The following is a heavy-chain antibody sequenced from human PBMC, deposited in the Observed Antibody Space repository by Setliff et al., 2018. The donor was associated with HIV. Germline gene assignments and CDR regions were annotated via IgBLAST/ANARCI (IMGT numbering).Heavy chain of an antibody. CDR3: ATYADRESNRFDP. CDR1: GGSISGSSYY. V-gene: IGHV4-39*01. Sequence: SETLSLTCTVSGGSISGSSYYWGWIRQPPGKGLEWIGSIDYSGSTYYNPSLKSRVTISVDTSKNQFSLKLSSVTAADTAVYYCATYADRESNRFDPWGQGILVTVSS. CDR2: IDYSGST. D-gene: IGHD3-10*01. J-gene: IGHJ5*02.